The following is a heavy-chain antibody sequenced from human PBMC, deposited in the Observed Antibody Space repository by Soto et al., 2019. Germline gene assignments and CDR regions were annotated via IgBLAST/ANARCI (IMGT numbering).Heavy chain of an antibody. CDR2: IYYSGST. CDR1: GGSISSYY. CDR3: ARRGRYGDYTIDY. V-gene: IGHV4-59*08. J-gene: IGHJ4*02. D-gene: IGHD4-17*01. Sequence: SETLSLTCTVSGGSISSYYWSWIRQPPGKGLEWIGYIYYSGSTNYNPSLKSRVTISVDTSKNQFSLKLSSVTAADTAVYYCARRGRYGDYTIDYWGQGTLVTVSS.